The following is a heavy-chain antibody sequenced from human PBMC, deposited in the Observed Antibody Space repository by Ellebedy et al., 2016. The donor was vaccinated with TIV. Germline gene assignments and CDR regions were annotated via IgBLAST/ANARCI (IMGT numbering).Heavy chain of an antibody. CDR2: IIAGCDST. Sequence: GGSLRLSCAASGFTFSGHAMSWVRQTPGKGLEWVSGIIAGCDSTHYVDSVKGRFTISRDNSKKTLYLQMNSLRAEDTAVYYCAGGTFNDVDLDLWGLFDVWGQGTTVTVSS. CDR3: AGGTFNDVDLDLWGLFDV. J-gene: IGHJ3*01. D-gene: IGHD3-16*01. V-gene: IGHV3-23*01. CDR1: GFTFSGHA.